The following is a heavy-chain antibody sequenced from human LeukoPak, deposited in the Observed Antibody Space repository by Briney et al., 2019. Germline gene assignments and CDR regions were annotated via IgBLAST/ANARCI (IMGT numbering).Heavy chain of an antibody. J-gene: IGHJ6*02. V-gene: IGHV3-7*01. Sequence: SWIRQAPGKGLEWVANIKQDGSEKYYVDSVKGRFTISRDNAKNSLYLQMNSLRAEDTAVYYCARDHYGMDVWGQGTKVTVSS. CDR3: ARDHYGMDV. CDR2: IKQDGSEK.